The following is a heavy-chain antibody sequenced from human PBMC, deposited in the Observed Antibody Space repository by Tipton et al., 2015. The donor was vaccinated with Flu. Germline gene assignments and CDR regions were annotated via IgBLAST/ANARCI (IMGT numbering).Heavy chain of an antibody. CDR2: IIPIFGTA. V-gene: IGHV1-69*01. J-gene: IGHJ3*02. D-gene: IGHD6-6*01. CDR3: ASSYSSSSPAKDAFDI. CDR1: GGTFSSYA. Sequence: QLVQSGAEVKKPGSSVKVSCKASGGTFSSYAISWVRQAPGQGLEWMGGIIPIFGTANYAQKFQGRVTITADESTSTAYMELSSPRSEDTAVYYCASSYSSSSPAKDAFDIWGQGTMVTVSS.